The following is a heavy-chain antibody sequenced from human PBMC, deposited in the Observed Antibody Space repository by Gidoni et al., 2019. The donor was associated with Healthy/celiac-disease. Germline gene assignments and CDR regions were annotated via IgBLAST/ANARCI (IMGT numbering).Heavy chain of an antibody. CDR3: ALSTEVRGGTNYYYYYGMDV. J-gene: IGHJ6*02. CDR2: IIPIFGTA. Sequence: QVQLVQSGAEVKKPGSSVKVSCKAYGGTFSSYAISWVRQAPGQGLEWIGGIIPIFGTANYAQKFQGRVTITADESTSTAYMELSSLRSEDTAVYYCALSTEVRGGTNYYYYYGMDVWGQGTTVTVSS. CDR1: GGTFSSYA. V-gene: IGHV1-69*01. D-gene: IGHD3-10*01.